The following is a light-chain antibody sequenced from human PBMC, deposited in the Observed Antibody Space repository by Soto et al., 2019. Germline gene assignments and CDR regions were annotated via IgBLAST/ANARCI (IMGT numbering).Light chain of an antibody. CDR2: DAS. CDR3: QQRSNWPLT. CDR1: QSVSSY. Sequence: EIVLTQSPATLSLSRGERAARSCRASQSVSSYLAWYQQKPGQAPRLLIYDASNRATGIPARFSGSGSGTDFTLTISSLEPEDFAVYYCQQRSNWPLTFGQGTKVDIK. V-gene: IGKV3-11*01. J-gene: IGKJ1*01.